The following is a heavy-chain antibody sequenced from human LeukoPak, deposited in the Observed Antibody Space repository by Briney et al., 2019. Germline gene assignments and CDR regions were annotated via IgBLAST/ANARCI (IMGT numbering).Heavy chain of an antibody. CDR2: IFSGASTI. Sequence: GGSLRLSCAASGFTFSDRYISWIRQAPGKGLEWVSYIFSGASTIYYSDSVKGRFTISRDNAKNSLYLQMNSLRAEDTAVYYCARGHYGLDVWGQGTTVTVSS. J-gene: IGHJ6*02. V-gene: IGHV3-11*01. CDR3: ARGHYGLDV. CDR1: GFTFSDRY.